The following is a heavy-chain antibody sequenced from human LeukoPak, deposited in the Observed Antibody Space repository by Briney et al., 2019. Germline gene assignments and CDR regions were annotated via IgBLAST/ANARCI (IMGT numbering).Heavy chain of an antibody. J-gene: IGHJ4*02. CDR3: AREGHLTIFGAGRGYYFDY. CDR1: GYTFTSYY. D-gene: IGHD3-3*01. CDR2: INPSGGST. V-gene: IGHV1-46*01. Sequence: GASVKVSCKASGYTFTSYYMHWVRQAPGQGLEWMGIINPSGGSTSYAQKFQGRVTMTRDTSTSTVYMELSSLRSEDTAVYYCAREGHLTIFGAGRGYYFDYWAREPWSPSPQ.